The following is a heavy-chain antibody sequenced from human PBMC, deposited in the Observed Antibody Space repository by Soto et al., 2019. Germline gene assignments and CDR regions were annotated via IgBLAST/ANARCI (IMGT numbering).Heavy chain of an antibody. CDR3: ARHDGTAG. J-gene: IGHJ1*01. Sequence: QLQLQESGPGLVKPSETLSLTCTVSGASVGIIPNSWAWIRQSPVTGLQWIGSMYYSGSTYYNPSLRSRASISVDTSKNQLSLRLTSVTVADTATYYCARHDGTAGWGQGILVTVST. V-gene: IGHV4-39*01. CDR2: MYYSGST. D-gene: IGHD6-13*01. CDR1: GASVGIIPNS.